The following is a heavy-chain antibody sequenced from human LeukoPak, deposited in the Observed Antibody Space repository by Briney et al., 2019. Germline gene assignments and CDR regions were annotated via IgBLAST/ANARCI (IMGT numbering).Heavy chain of an antibody. Sequence: GGSLRLSCAASGFTFSSYAMSWVRQPPGKGLEWVSAISGGGHDTFYADSMKGRFTISRDNSKNTLYLQMNSLRAEDTAVYYCAKDGDGRAFHYWGQGTLVTVSS. CDR2: ISGGGHDT. V-gene: IGHV3-23*01. CDR3: AKDGDGRAFHY. D-gene: IGHD5-24*01. J-gene: IGHJ4*02. CDR1: GFTFSSYA.